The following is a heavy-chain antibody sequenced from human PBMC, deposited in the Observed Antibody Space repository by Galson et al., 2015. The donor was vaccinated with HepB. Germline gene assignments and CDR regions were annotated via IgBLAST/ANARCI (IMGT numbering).Heavy chain of an antibody. Sequence: SLRLSCAASGFTLSGYDMHWVRQATGKGLEWVSAINTDGDSYYSGSVKGRFTISSEGADNSLFLQMNSLGAGDTAQYYCARERPYMGTFYGVDIWGRGTAVTVS. D-gene: IGHD4/OR15-4a*01. CDR2: INTDGDS. J-gene: IGHJ3*02. CDR1: GFTLSGYD. CDR3: ARERPYMGTFYGVDI. V-gene: IGHV3-13*01.